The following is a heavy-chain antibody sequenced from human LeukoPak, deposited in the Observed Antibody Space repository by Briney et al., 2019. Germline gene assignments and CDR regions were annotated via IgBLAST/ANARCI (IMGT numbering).Heavy chain of an antibody. J-gene: IGHJ4*02. Sequence: SETLSLTCTVSGYSISSYYWSWIRQPPGKGLEWIGYIYYSGSTNYNPSLKSRVTISVDTSKNQFSLKLSSVTAADTAVYYCARGVQPDYWGQGTLVTVSS. CDR1: GYSISSYY. D-gene: IGHD5-18*01. CDR3: ARGVQPDY. V-gene: IGHV4-59*12. CDR2: IYYSGST.